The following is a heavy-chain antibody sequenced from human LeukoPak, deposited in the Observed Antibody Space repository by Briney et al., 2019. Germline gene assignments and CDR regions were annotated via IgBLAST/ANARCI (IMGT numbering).Heavy chain of an antibody. Sequence: GESLRLSCVASGFNFGNVYMSWVRQAPGKGLDWVGRIKRKSDGGTTDYAAPVQGRFTISRDDSTSTLFLQMNSLKTEDTAVYFCNTDYFDIRGYSSVYWGQGILVTVSS. J-gene: IGHJ4*02. CDR1: GFNFGNVY. CDR2: IKRKSDGGTT. D-gene: IGHD3-22*01. V-gene: IGHV3-15*01. CDR3: NTDYFDIRGYSSVY.